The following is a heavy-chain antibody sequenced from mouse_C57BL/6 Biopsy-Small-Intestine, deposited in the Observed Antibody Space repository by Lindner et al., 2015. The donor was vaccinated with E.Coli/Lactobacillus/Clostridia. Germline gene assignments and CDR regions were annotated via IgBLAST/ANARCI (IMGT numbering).Heavy chain of an antibody. CDR2: IITYSGNT. J-gene: IGHJ3*01. D-gene: IGHD5-1*01. CDR1: GYTFSSYG. CDR3: ARRRVYLGTDAFDF. V-gene: IGHV1-7*01. Sequence: SVKVSCKASGYTFSSYGISWVRQAPGQGLEWMGWIITYSGNTRYAQKLQDRVTMTTDTSTNTAYMELRNLRSDDTAVYYCARRRVYLGTDAFDFWGQGTMVTVSS.